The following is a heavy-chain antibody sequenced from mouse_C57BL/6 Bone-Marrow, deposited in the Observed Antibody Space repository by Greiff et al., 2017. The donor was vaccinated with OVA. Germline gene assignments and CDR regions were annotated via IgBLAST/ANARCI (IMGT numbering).Heavy chain of an antibody. D-gene: IGHD6-1*01. CDR3: AREPPLSAY. J-gene: IGHJ3*01. CDR2: IYPGSGNT. Sequence: QVQLQQSGAELVRPGASVKLSCKASGYTFTDYYINWVKQRPGQGLEWIARIYPGSGNTYYNEKFKGKATLTAEKSSSTAYMQLSSLTSEDSAVYFCAREPPLSAYWGQGTLVTVSA. CDR1: GYTFTDYY. V-gene: IGHV1-76*01.